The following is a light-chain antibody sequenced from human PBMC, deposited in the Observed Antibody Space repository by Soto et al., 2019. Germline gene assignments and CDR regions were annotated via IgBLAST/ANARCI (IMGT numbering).Light chain of an antibody. J-gene: IGLJ2*01. CDR3: CSYAGRYTL. Sequence: QSALTQPRSVSGSPGQSVTISCTGTSSDVGSYNYVSWYQQHPGKAPKFIIYDVTKRPSGVPDRFSGSKSGNTASLTISGLQAEDEADYYCCSYAGRYTLFGGGTKLTDL. CDR1: SSDVGSYNY. CDR2: DVT. V-gene: IGLV2-11*01.